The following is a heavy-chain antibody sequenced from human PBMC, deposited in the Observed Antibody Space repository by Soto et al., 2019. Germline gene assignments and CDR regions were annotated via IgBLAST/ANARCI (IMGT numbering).Heavy chain of an antibody. CDR3: ARLYGSGWSYYGMDV. Sequence: SETLSLTCTVSGGSISSGSYYWGWIRQPPGKGLEWIGYIYYSGSTNYNPSLKSRVTISVDTSKNQFSLKLSSVTAADTAVYYCARLYGSGWSYYGMDVWGQGTTVTVSS. V-gene: IGHV4-61*05. D-gene: IGHD6-19*01. J-gene: IGHJ6*02. CDR2: IYYSGST. CDR1: GGSISSGSYY.